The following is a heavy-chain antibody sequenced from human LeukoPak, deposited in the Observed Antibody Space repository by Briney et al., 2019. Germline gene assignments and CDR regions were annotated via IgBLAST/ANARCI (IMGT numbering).Heavy chain of an antibody. V-gene: IGHV4-34*01. CDR1: GGSFSGYY. CDR2: INHSGST. D-gene: IGHD2-2*01. Sequence: SETLSLTCAVYGGSFSGYYWSWVRQPPGKGLEWIGEINHSGSTNYNPSLKSRVTISVDRSKHQFSLKLSSVTAADTAVYYCARGRRPRYCSSTSCSRANFDYWGQGTLVTVSS. CDR3: ARGRRPRYCSSTSCSRANFDY. J-gene: IGHJ4*02.